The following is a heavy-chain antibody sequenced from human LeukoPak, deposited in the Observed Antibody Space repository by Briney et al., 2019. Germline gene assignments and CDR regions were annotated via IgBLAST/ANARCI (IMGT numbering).Heavy chain of an antibody. V-gene: IGHV3-74*01. CDR2: INIDGSRL. D-gene: IGHD3-22*01. J-gene: IGHJ3*02. CDR1: GFTFSSYW. Sequence: GGSLRLSCAASGFTFSSYWMHWVRQVSGKGLVWVSRINIDGSRLSYADSVRGRFTISRDNAKNTLYLQMNSLRAEDTAVYYCAKYDSSGYYYSPRPIAAFDTWGQGTMVTVSS. CDR3: AKYDSSGYYYSPRPIAAFDT.